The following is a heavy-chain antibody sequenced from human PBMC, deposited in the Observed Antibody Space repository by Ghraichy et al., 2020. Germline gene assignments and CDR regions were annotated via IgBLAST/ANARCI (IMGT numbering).Heavy chain of an antibody. V-gene: IGHV3-30*18. D-gene: IGHD6-19*01. J-gene: IGHJ4*02. CDR1: GFTFRDFC. CDR3: AKVEFTSGFWGYFDY. CDR2: ISYDGSDK. Sequence: LSLTCAASGFTFRDFCMHWVRQAPGKGLEWVAAISYDGSDKLYADSVKGRFTISRDNSKNTMNLQINSLRADDTAVYHCAKVEFTSGFWGYFDYWGQGSLVTVSS.